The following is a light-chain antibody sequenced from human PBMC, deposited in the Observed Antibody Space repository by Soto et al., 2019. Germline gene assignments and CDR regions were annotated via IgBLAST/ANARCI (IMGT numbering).Light chain of an antibody. Sequence: QSVLTQPASVSGSPGQSITISCTGTSSDIGAYASVSWYQQHPDKAPKLIIYSVSHRSSGVSDRFSGSKSGNTASLTISGLHTEDEADYYWSSSTSSSTYVFGTGTKLTVL. CDR2: SVS. V-gene: IGLV2-14*03. J-gene: IGLJ1*01. CDR3: SSSTSSSTYV. CDR1: SSDIGAYAS.